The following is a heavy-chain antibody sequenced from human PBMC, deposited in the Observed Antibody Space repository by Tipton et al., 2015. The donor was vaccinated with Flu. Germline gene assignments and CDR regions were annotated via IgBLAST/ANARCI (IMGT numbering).Heavy chain of an antibody. CDR1: GFTFSSYA. CDR3: AKVIPELVAGLDY. J-gene: IGHJ4*02. D-gene: IGHD6-19*01. Sequence: SLRLSCAVSGFTFSSYAMNWVRQAPGKGLEWVSAISDSGGDTYYADSVKGRFTISRDNSRNTLYLQTNSLRAEDTAVYYCAKVIPELVAGLDYWGQGTLVTVSS. CDR2: ISDSGGDT. V-gene: IGHV3-23*01.